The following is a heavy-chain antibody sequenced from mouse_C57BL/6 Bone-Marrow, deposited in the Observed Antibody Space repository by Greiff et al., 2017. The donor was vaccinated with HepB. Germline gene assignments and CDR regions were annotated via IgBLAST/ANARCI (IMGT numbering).Heavy chain of an antibody. V-gene: IGHV1-19*01. CDR2: INPYNGGT. J-gene: IGHJ2*01. Sequence: EVQLQKSGPVLVKPGASVKMSCKASGYTFTDYYMIWVKQSHGKSLEWIGVINPYNGGTSYNQKFKGKATLTVDKSSSTAYMELNSLTSEDSAVYYCARSDYYGSIYFDYWGQGTTLTVSS. CDR3: ARSDYYGSIYFDY. CDR1: GYTFTDYY. D-gene: IGHD1-1*01.